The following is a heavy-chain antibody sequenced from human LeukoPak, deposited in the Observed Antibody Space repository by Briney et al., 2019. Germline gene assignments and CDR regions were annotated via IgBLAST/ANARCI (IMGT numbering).Heavy chain of an antibody. D-gene: IGHD2-2*01. CDR2: INHSGST. CDR1: GGSFSGYY. Sequence: SETLSLTCAVYGGSFSGYYWSWIRQPPGKGLEWIGEINHSGSTNYNPSLKSRVTISVDTSKNQFSLKLSSVTAADTAVYYCARDGRTAAWFDPWGQGTLVTVSS. V-gene: IGHV4-34*01. CDR3: ARDGRTAAWFDP. J-gene: IGHJ5*02.